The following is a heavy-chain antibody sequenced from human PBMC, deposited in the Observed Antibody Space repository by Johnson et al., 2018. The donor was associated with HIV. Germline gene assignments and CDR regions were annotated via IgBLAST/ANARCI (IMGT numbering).Heavy chain of an antibody. V-gene: IGHV3-11*04. CDR2: ISSSGSTI. Sequence: QVQLVESGGGVVQPGRSLRLSCAASGFTFSDHYMSWIRQAPGKGPDWVSYISSSGSTIYYADSVKGRFTISRDNSKNTLYLQMNSLRAEDTAVYYCARVEWELELLGAFDIWGQGTMVTVSS. D-gene: IGHD1-7*01. CDR3: ARVEWELELLGAFDI. CDR1: GFTFSDHY. J-gene: IGHJ3*02.